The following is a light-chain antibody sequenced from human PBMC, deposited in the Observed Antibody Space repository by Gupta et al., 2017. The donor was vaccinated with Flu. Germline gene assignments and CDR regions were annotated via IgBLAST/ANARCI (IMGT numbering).Light chain of an antibody. J-gene: IGLJ1*01. Sequence: QSAPTQPRSVSGSPGQSVTISCTGTRNDVGGYNRVSWYEQRPGKAPKLILYDVTERPSGVPDRFSGSKSGNTASLTISGLQADEEADYYCSSHAGRVTWVFGTGTTVTVL. V-gene: IGLV2-11*01. CDR1: RNDVGGYNR. CDR2: DVT. CDR3: SSHAGRVTWV.